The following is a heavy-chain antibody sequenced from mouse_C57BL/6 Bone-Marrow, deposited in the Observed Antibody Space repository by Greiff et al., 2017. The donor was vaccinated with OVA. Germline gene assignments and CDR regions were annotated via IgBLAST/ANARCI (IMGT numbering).Heavy chain of an antibody. D-gene: IGHD2-1*01. CDR3: ARHYGNLDY. CDR1: GYAFSSSW. CDR2: IYPGDGDT. V-gene: IGHV1-82*01. Sequence: QVQLQQPGAELVMPGASVKLSCKASGYAFSSSWMNWVKQRPGKGLEWIGRIYPGDGDTNYNGKFKGKATLTADKSSSTAYMQLSSLTSEDSAVYFCARHYGNLDYWGQGTTLTVSS. J-gene: IGHJ2*01.